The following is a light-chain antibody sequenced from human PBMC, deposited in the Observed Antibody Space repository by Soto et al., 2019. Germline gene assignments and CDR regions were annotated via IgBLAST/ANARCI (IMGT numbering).Light chain of an antibody. V-gene: IGKV1-5*01. CDR3: KEYNSYQRK. CDR2: DAY. J-gene: IGKJ1*01. CDR1: QSISSW. Sequence: IHMTQCPSTLSSSLGYIVTITCRASQSISSWLAWYQQKPGKAHKLLIYDAYTLDSGVKSRFSGSGSGTEFTLTIRSMHPDDFANYYCKEYNSYQRKVGQGHTGDIK.